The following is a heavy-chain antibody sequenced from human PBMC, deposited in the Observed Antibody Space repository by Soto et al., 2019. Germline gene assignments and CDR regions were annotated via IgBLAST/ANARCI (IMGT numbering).Heavy chain of an antibody. V-gene: IGHV4-31*03. CDR2: IYFSGTT. CDR3: ARRDRSGFSYWLDT. CDR1: GGSISSGDYY. D-gene: IGHD3-22*01. Sequence: QVQLQESGPGLVKPSQTLSLTCTVSGGSISSGDYYWSWIRQHTGKGLEWIGTIYFSGTTYYNPSLKSRVTISVDTSKNQFSLNLSSVTAADTAVYYCARRDRSGFSYWLDTWGQGTLVTVSS. J-gene: IGHJ5*02.